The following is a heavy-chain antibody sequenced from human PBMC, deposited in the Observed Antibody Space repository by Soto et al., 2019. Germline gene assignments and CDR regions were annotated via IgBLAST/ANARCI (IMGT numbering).Heavy chain of an antibody. J-gene: IGHJ4*02. CDR2: INPSGGST. CDR1: GYTFTSYY. V-gene: IGHV1-46*01. Sequence: ASVKVSCKASGYTFTSYYMHWVRQAPGQGLEWMGIINPSGGSTSYAQKFQGRVTMTRDTSTSTVYMELSSLRSEDTAVYYCASMVRGVMDYFDYWGQGTLVTVS. D-gene: IGHD3-10*01. CDR3: ASMVRGVMDYFDY.